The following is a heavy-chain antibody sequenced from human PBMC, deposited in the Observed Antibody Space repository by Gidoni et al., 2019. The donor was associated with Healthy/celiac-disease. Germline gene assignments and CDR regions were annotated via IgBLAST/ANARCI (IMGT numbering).Heavy chain of an antibody. V-gene: IGHV4-39*01. Sequence: QLQLQESGPGLVKPSETLSLTCTVSGGSISSSSYYWGWLRQPPGKGLEWIGSIYYSGSTYYNPSLKSRVTISVDTSKNQFSLKLSSVTAADTAVYYCARLDTAMAAFDYWGQGTLVTVSS. J-gene: IGHJ4*02. CDR1: GGSISSSSYY. D-gene: IGHD5-18*01. CDR3: ARLDTAMAAFDY. CDR2: IYYSGST.